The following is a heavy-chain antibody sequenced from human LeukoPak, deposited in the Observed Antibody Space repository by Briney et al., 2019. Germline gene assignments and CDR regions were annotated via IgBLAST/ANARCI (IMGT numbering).Heavy chain of an antibody. Sequence: PSETLSLTCTVSGYSISSGYYWAWIRQPPGKGLEWIGSIFHTGSTYHNPSLKSRVTISVDTSKNQFSLKLSSVTAADTAVYYCASRPVRNAFDIWGQGTMVTVSS. CDR2: IFHTGST. CDR1: GYSISSGYY. D-gene: IGHD1-14*01. V-gene: IGHV4-38-2*02. CDR3: ASRPVRNAFDI. J-gene: IGHJ3*02.